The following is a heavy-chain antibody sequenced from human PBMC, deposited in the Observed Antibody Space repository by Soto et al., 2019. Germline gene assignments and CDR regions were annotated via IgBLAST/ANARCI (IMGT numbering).Heavy chain of an antibody. D-gene: IGHD6-13*01. CDR1: GGSISSYY. J-gene: IGHJ3*02. V-gene: IGHV4-59*08. CDR2: IYYSGST. CDR3: ARQGEGAVGYSRGAFDI. Sequence: SETLSLTCTVSGGSISSYYWSWIRQPPGKGLEWIGYIYYSGSTNYNPSLKSRVTISVDTSKNQFSLKLSSVTAADTAVYYCARQGEGAVGYSRGAFDIWGQGTMVTVSS.